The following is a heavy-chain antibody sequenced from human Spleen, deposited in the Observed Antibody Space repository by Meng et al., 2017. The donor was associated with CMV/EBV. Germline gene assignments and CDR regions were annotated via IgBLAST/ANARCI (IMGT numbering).Heavy chain of an antibody. CDR1: GFTFSSYG. Sequence: GESLKISCAASGFTFSSYGMNWARQVPGKGLEWLSYITGSSSMVYYADPVKGRFIISRDNAKNSLYLQMNSLRADDTALYYCTKSDSRSLFSVSLNWGQGTLVTVSS. CDR2: ITGSSSMV. D-gene: IGHD2-21*01. J-gene: IGHJ4*02. CDR3: TKSDSRSLFSVSLN. V-gene: IGHV3-48*04.